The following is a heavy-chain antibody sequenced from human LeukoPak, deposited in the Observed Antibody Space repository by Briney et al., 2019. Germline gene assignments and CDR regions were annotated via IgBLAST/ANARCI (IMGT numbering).Heavy chain of an antibody. V-gene: IGHV3-23*01. CDR2: NSDSGGST. CDR1: GLTFSSYA. Sequence: GGSLRLSCAASGLTFSSYAMSWVRQAPGKGLEWVSSNSDSGGSTYYADSVKGRFTISRDNSNNTLYLQMNSLRAEDTAVYYCAKRDTANWGQGTLVTVSS. J-gene: IGHJ4*02. CDR3: AKRDTAN. D-gene: IGHD5-18*01.